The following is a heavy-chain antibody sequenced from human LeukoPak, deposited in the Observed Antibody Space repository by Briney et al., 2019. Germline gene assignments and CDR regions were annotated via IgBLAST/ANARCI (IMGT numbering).Heavy chain of an antibody. D-gene: IGHD6-19*01. CDR2: MNPNSGNT. Sequence: ASVKVSCKASGYTFTSYDINWVRQATGQGLEWMGWMNPNSGNTGYAQKFQGRVTMTRNTSISTAYTELSSLRSEDTAVYYCARGLQWLVRGDYWGQGTLVTVSS. CDR3: ARGLQWLVRGDY. J-gene: IGHJ4*02. V-gene: IGHV1-8*01. CDR1: GYTFTSYD.